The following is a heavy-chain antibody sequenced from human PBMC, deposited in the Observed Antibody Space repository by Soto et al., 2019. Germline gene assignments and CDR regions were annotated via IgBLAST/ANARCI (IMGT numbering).Heavy chain of an antibody. CDR3: APHTPAPGIASRAWFDT. J-gene: IGHJ5*02. CDR1: GGSISSSSYY. Sequence: SETLSLTCTVSGGSISSSSYYWGWIRQPPGKGLEWIGSVYYSGSTYYNPSLKSRVTISADTSKNQFSLKLSCVTAADTAVYYCAPHTPAPGIASRAWFDTWAQRPLVT. D-gene: IGHD6-13*01. CDR2: VYYSGST. V-gene: IGHV4-39*01.